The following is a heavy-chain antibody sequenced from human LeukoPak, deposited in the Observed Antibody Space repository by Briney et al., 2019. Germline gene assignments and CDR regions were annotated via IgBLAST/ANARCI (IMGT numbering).Heavy chain of an antibody. CDR2: ISYDGSNK. V-gene: IGHV3-30*03. J-gene: IGHJ4*02. D-gene: IGHD3-3*02. CDR1: GFTFSSYG. Sequence: QAGRSLRLSCAASGFTFSSYGMHWVRQAPGKGLEWVAVISYDGSNKYYADSVKGRFTISRDNSKNTLYLQMNSLRAEDTAVYYCASLADCWGQGTLVTVSS. CDR3: ASLADC.